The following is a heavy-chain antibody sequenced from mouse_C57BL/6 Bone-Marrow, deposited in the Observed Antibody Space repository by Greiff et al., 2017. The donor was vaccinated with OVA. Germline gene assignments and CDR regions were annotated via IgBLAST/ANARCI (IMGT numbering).Heavy chain of an antibody. D-gene: IGHD1-1*01. V-gene: IGHV5-4*01. CDR2: ISDGGSYT. Sequence: EVKVVESGGGLVKPGGSLKLSCAASGFTFSSYAMSWVRQTPEKRLEWVATISDGGSYTYYPDNVKGRFTISRDNAKHNLYLQMSHLKSEDTAMYYCARDEGTTSLVWGTGTTVTVSS. J-gene: IGHJ1*03. CDR3: ARDEGTTSLV. CDR1: GFTFSSYA.